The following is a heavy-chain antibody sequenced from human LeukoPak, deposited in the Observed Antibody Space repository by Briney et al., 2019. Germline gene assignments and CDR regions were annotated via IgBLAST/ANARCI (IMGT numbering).Heavy chain of an antibody. CDR3: ARDLVVRGYYFDY. Sequence: SETLSLTCTVSGGSISSSRYYWAWIRQSPGKGLEWIGSLYYSGSTYYNPSLKSRVTISVDTSKNQFSLKLSSVTAADTAVYYCARDLVVRGYYFDYWGQGTLVTVSS. J-gene: IGHJ4*02. CDR1: GGSISSSRYY. V-gene: IGHV4-39*07. CDR2: LYYSGST. D-gene: IGHD3-10*01.